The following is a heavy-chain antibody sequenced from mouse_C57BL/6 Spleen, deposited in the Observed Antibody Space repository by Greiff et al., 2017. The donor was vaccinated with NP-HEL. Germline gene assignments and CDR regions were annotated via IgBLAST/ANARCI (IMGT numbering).Heavy chain of an antibody. J-gene: IGHJ2*01. V-gene: IGHV5-17*01. Sequence: EVMLVESGGGLVKPGGSLKLSCAASGFTFSDYGMHWVRQAPEKGLEWVAYISSGSSTIYYADTVKGRSTISRDNAKNTLFLQMTSLRSDDTAMYYCARGRYGTSFDYWGQGTTLTVSS. CDR1: GFTFSDYG. CDR3: ARGRYGTSFDY. D-gene: IGHD1-1*01. CDR2: ISSGSSTI.